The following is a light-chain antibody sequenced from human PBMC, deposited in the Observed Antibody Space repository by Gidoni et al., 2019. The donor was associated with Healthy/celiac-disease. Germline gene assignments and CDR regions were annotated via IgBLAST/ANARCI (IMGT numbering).Light chain of an antibody. Sequence: DIQMTQSPSSLSASVGDRVTITCQARQDISNYVNWYQQKTGNAPKLLIYDASNLETGVPSRFSGSGSGTDVTFTITSLQPEDVATYYCQQYDGHPPITFGQGTRLEIK. V-gene: IGKV1-33*01. CDR3: QQYDGHPPIT. J-gene: IGKJ5*01. CDR2: DAS. CDR1: QDISNY.